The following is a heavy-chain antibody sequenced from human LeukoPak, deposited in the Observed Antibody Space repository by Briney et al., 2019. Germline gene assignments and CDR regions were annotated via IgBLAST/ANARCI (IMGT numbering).Heavy chain of an antibody. Sequence: GGSLRLSCVASGFTFSNAWMSWVRQAPGKGLEWVGRIKSKTDGGTTDYAAPVKGRFTISRDDSKNTLYLQMNSLKTEDTAVYYCYYDSSGYYYVSDAFDIWGQGTMVTVSS. J-gene: IGHJ3*02. V-gene: IGHV3-15*01. CDR1: GFTFSNAW. D-gene: IGHD3-22*01. CDR2: IKSKTDGGTT. CDR3: YYDSSGYYYVSDAFDI.